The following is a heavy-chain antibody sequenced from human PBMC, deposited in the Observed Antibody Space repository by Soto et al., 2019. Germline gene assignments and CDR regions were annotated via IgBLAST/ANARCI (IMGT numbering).Heavy chain of an antibody. D-gene: IGHD1-26*01. CDR3: ARDGFSGRYYPY. Sequence: QEQLVQSGGEVKKPGSSVRVSCKASGGTFGSYAISWVRQAPGQGLEWMGGIVPMFTTPKYAPSFQGRVTITADASTVYMDLRSLTSEDTAVYFCARDGFSGRYYPYWGQGTLVTVSS. CDR1: GGTFGSYA. CDR2: IVPMFTTP. V-gene: IGHV1-69*01. J-gene: IGHJ4*02.